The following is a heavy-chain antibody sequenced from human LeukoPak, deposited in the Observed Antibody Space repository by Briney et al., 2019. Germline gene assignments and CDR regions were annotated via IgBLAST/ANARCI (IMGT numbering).Heavy chain of an antibody. V-gene: IGHV1-46*01. J-gene: IGHJ4*02. D-gene: IGHD5-24*01. CDR2: INPSGGST. CDR3: ARDGWSEMGTILREVVSDY. Sequence: GASVKVSCKASGYSFTTHYMHWVRQAPGQGLEWMGIINPSGGSTSYAQKFQGRVTMTRDTSTSTLYMELSSLRPEDTAVYYCARDGWSEMGTILREVVSDYWGQGTLVTVSS. CDR1: GYSFTTHY.